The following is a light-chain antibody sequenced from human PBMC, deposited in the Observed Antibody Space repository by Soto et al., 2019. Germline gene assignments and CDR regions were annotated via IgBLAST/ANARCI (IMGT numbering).Light chain of an antibody. CDR1: QGISNY. CDR2: AAS. J-gene: IGKJ1*01. V-gene: IGKV1-27*01. CDR3: QKYDSAPWT. Sequence: DIQMTQSPSSLSASVRDRVTITCRASQGISNYLAWYQQKPGKVPKLLIYAASTLQSGVPSRFRGSGSGTDFTLTISSLQPEDVATYYCQKYDSAPWTFGQGNKVEIK.